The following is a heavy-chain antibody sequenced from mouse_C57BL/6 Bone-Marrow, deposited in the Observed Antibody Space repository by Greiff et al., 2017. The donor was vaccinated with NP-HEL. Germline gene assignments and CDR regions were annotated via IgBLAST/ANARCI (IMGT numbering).Heavy chain of an antibody. D-gene: IGHD1-1*01. Sequence: EVMLVESGGGLVQPGGSLKLSCAASGFTFSDYYMYWVRQTPEKRLELVAYISNGGGSTYYPDTVKGRFTISGDNAKNTLYLQMSRLKSEDTAMYYCARQTPYYGSNYYCAMDYWGQGTSVTVSS. V-gene: IGHV5-12*01. J-gene: IGHJ4*01. CDR1: GFTFSDYY. CDR2: ISNGGGST. CDR3: ARQTPYYGSNYYCAMDY.